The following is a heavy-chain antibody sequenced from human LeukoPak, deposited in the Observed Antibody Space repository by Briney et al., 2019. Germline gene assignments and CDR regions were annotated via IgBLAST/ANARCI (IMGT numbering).Heavy chain of an antibody. CDR2: ISSSGSTI. Sequence: GGSLRLSCAASGFTFSDYYMSWLRQAPGKGLEWVSYISSSGSTIYYADSVRGRFTISRDNAKNSLYLQMNSLRAEDTAVYYCARESRDHPYYYYYMDVWGKGTTVTVSS. J-gene: IGHJ6*03. D-gene: IGHD1-14*01. CDR1: GFTFSDYY. CDR3: ARESRDHPYYYYYMDV. V-gene: IGHV3-11*01.